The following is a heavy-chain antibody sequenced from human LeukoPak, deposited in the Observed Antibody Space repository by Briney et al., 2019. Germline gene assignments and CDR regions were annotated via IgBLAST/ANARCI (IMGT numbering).Heavy chain of an antibody. V-gene: IGHV3-11*04. CDR3: ARETTARDV. Sequence: GGSLRLSCAASGFTFSNYYMSWIRQAPGKGLEWVSYISNGDGTIKYADSVKGRFTISRDNARNLLYLQMNSLRVEDTAIYYCARETTARDVWGKGTTVTVSS. D-gene: IGHD1-1*01. J-gene: IGHJ6*04. CDR2: ISNGDGTI. CDR1: GFTFSNYY.